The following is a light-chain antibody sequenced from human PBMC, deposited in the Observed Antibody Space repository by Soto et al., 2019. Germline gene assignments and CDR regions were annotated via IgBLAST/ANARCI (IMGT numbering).Light chain of an antibody. CDR2: NVN. Sequence: QSVLTQPRSVSGSPGQSVTISCTGTSIDVTGYNYVSWYQHHPDKAPKLIIYNVNQRPSGVPDRFSGSRSGNTASLTISGLQAEDEADYYSQSYETSLRAYVFGTGTKVTVL. J-gene: IGLJ1*01. CDR3: QSYETSLRAYV. V-gene: IGLV2-11*01. CDR1: SIDVTGYNY.